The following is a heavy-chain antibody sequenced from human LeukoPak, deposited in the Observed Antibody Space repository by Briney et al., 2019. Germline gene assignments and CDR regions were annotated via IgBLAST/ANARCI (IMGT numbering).Heavy chain of an antibody. CDR3: ARGITIFGVVIRYYMDV. V-gene: IGHV4-31*03. CDR1: GGSISSGGYY. J-gene: IGHJ6*03. D-gene: IGHD3-3*01. Sequence: SQTLSLTCTVSGGSISSGGYYWSWIRQHPGKGLEWIGYIYYSGSTYYNPSLKSRVTISIDTSKNQFSLKLSSVTAADTAVYYCARGITIFGVVIRYYMDVWGKGTTVTVSS. CDR2: IYYSGST.